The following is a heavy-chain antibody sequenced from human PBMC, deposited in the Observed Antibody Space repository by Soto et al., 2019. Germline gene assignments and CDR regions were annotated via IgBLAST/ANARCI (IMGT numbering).Heavy chain of an antibody. J-gene: IGHJ4*02. CDR3: ARAHSTYYYDSSGYRKFDY. CDR2: IIPIFGTA. D-gene: IGHD3-22*01. CDR1: GGTFSSYA. V-gene: IGHV1-69*01. Sequence: QVQLVQSGAEVKKPGSSVKVSCKASGGTFSSYAISWVRQAPGQGLEWMGGIIPIFGTANYAQKFQGRVTITVDESTSTAYMELSSLRSEDTAVYYCARAHSTYYYDSSGYRKFDYWGQGTLVTVSS.